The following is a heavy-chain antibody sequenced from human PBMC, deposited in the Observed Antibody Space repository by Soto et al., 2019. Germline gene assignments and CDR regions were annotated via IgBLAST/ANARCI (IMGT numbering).Heavy chain of an antibody. D-gene: IGHD4-17*01. J-gene: IGHJ5*02. CDR1: GGSFSGYY. CDR3: ARGLDYGDYAWFDP. V-gene: IGHV4-34*01. CDR2: INHSGST. Sequence: PSETLSLTCAVYGGSFSGYYWSWIRQPPGKGLEWIGEINHSGSTNYNPSLKSRVTISVDTSKNQFSLKLSSVTAADTAVYYCARGLDYGDYAWFDPWGQGTLVTVSS.